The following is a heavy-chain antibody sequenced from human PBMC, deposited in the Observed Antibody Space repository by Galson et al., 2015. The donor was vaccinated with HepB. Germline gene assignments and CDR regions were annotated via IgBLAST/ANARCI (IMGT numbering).Heavy chain of an antibody. CDR2: ISYDGSNK. CDR3: ARESGDIFRRPYYFDF. V-gene: IGHV3-30*03. D-gene: IGHD3-9*01. CDR1: GFTFSSYG. Sequence: SLRLSCAASGFTFSSYGMHWVRQAPGKGLEWVAVISYDGSNKYYADSVKGRFTISRDNSKNTLYLQMNSLRAEDTAVYYCARESGDIFRRPYYFDFWGQGTLVTVSS. J-gene: IGHJ4*02.